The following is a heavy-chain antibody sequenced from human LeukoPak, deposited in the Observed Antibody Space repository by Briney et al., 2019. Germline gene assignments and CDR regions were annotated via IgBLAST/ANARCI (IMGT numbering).Heavy chain of an antibody. CDR1: GFTFSNAW. V-gene: IGHV3-15*01. Sequence: GGSLRLSCAASGFTFSNAWMSWVRQAPGKGLERIGRVKSKTDGGTTDYAEPVKGRFTISRDDSKNTVYLQMNSLKTEDTAVYFCAWHFFDYWGQGTLVTVSS. CDR3: AWHFFDY. J-gene: IGHJ4*02. CDR2: VKSKTDGGTT.